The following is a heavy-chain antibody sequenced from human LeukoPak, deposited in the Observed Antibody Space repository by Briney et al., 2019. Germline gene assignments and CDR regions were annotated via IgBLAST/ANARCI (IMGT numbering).Heavy chain of an antibody. CDR3: ARVHPMGYTSIDY. Sequence: GASVKVSCKASGYTFTSYDINWVRQAPGQGLGWMGWMNPNSGNTGYAQKFQGRVTMTRNTSISTAYMELSSLRSEDTAVYYCARVHPMGYTSIDYWGQGTLVTVSS. J-gene: IGHJ4*02. V-gene: IGHV1-8*01. CDR1: GYTFTSYD. CDR2: MNPNSGNT. D-gene: IGHD2-2*02.